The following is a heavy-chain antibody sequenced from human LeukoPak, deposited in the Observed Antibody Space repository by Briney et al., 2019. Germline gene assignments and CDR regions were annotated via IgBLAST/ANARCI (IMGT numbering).Heavy chain of an antibody. CDR3: ARACPVGDWFDP. Sequence: SETLSLTCTVSGGSISSGDYYWSWIRQPPGKGLEWIGYIYYSGSTYYNPSLKSRVTISVDTSKNQFSLKLSSVTAADTAVYYCARACPVGDWFDPWGQGTLVTVSS. J-gene: IGHJ5*02. CDR2: IYYSGST. V-gene: IGHV4-30-4*01. CDR1: GGSISSGDYY.